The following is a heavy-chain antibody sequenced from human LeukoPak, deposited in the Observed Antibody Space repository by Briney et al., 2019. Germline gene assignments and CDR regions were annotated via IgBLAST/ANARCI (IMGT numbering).Heavy chain of an antibody. CDR1: GFTFSSYV. CDR2: ILYDGSNK. D-gene: IGHD1-26*01. CDR3: ARGDFDY. Sequence: GGSLRLSCAASGFTFSSYVMHWVRQAPGKGLEWVAVILYDGSNKYSADSVKGRFTISRDTSKNTLYLQMNSLRAEDTAVYYCARGDFDYWGQGTLVTVSS. J-gene: IGHJ4*02. V-gene: IGHV3-33*01.